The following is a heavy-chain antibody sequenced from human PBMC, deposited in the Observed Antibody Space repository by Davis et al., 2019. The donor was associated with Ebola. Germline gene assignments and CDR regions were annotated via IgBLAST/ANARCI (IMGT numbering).Heavy chain of an antibody. CDR1: GGSISSGTYY. CDR2: ISYSRWT. J-gene: IGHJ4*02. V-gene: IGHV4-61*01. D-gene: IGHD3-16*01. CDR3: VRVGWGAH. Sequence: MPSETLSLTCIVSGGSISSGTYYWNWIRQSPGKGLEWIGFISYSRWTSYSPSLKTRVTISSDTSKNQFSLNLDSVTAADTAVYYCVRVGWGAHWGQGALVTVSS.